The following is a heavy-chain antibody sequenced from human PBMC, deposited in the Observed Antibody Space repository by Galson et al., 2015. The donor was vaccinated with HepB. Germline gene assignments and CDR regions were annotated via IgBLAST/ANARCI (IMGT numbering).Heavy chain of an antibody. V-gene: IGHV3-30-3*01. CDR2: IPYDGSNK. CDR1: GFTFSSYA. J-gene: IGHJ6*02. Sequence: SLRLSCAASGFTFSSYAMHWVRQAPGKGLEWVAVIPYDGSNKYYADSVKGRFTISRDNSKNTLYLQMNGLRAEDTAVYYCAREGDDYGDYVSGDYYGMDVWGQGTTVTVSS. CDR3: AREGDDYGDYVSGDYYGMDV. D-gene: IGHD4-17*01.